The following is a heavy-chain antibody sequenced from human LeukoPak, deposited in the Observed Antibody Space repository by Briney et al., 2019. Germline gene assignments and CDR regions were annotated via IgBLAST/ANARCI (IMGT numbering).Heavy chain of an antibody. Sequence: PSETLSLTCSVSGDSVTIYYWRWIGPPPGKGLEWIGYIYYSGSTNYNPSLKSRVTISVDTSKNQFSLKLRSVTAEDTAFYYCARPQSPKSFYYDPWYLDLWGRGTLVTVSS. V-gene: IGHV4-59*02. D-gene: IGHD3-22*01. J-gene: IGHJ2*01. CDR2: IYYSGST. CDR1: GDSVTIYY. CDR3: ARPQSPKSFYYDPWYLDL.